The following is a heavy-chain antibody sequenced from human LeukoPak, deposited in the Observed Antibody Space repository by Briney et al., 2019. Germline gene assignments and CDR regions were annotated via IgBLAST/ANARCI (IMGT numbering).Heavy chain of an antibody. CDR3: ARVGGCRSTSCSWKYYNYYMDV. CDR1: GGSISSHY. J-gene: IGHJ6*03. Sequence: SETLSLTCGVSGGSISSHYWSWIRQPPGKGLESIGYIYYGGSTSYHPSLKSRVTISMDTSKSQLSLKLSAVTAADTAVYYCARVGGCRSTSCSWKYYNYYMDVWGKGTTVTVSS. D-gene: IGHD2-2*01. V-gene: IGHV4-59*11. CDR2: IYYGGST.